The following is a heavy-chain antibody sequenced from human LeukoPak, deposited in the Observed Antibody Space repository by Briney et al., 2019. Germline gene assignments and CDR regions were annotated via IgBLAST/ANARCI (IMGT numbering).Heavy chain of an antibody. D-gene: IGHD6-13*01. CDR1: GFALNTRGVG. V-gene: IGHV2-5*01. Sequence: AGPTLVNPTQTLTLTCTFSGFALNTRGVGVGWIRQPPGNTLEWHSLMYWNDDKHYSPSLKSRLTITKDTSKTQVVLTITNMDPVDTATYYGARPRWAAGYNWFDPWGQGTLVTVSS. CDR3: ARPRWAAGYNWFDP. J-gene: IGHJ5*02. CDR2: MYWNDDK.